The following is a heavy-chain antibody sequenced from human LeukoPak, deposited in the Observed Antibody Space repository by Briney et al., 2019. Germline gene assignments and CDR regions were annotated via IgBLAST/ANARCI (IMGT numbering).Heavy chain of an antibody. V-gene: IGHV3-23*01. Sequence: GGSLRLSCVASGFTFSDYYIYWIRQAPGKGLEWVSYIPSVGGSTYYADSVRGRFTISRDNSENNLYLQMNSLRTEDTAVYYCAKDQGRITMVRLHDAFDIWGQGTMVTVSS. CDR1: GFTFSDYY. CDR3: AKDQGRITMVRLHDAFDI. CDR2: IPSVGGST. D-gene: IGHD3-10*01. J-gene: IGHJ3*02.